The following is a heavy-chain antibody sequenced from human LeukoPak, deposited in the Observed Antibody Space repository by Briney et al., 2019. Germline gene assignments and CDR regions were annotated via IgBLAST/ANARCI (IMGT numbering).Heavy chain of an antibody. CDR1: GYTFTSYG. CDR3: ARVNNYDLLSSFDY. J-gene: IGHJ4*02. D-gene: IGHD3-3*01. V-gene: IGHV1-18*04. CDR2: ISTYNANT. Sequence: GASVKVSCQASGYTFTSYGISWVRQAPGQGLEWMGWISTYNANTHYAQELQGRATLTTDTSTSTAYMELRSLRSDDTAMYYCARVNNYDLLSSFDYWGQGTLVTVSS.